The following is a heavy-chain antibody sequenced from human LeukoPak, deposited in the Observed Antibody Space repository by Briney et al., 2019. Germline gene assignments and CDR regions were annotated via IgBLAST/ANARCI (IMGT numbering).Heavy chain of an antibody. CDR3: ARDHGHKSVDY. J-gene: IGHJ4*02. V-gene: IGHV1-18*01. D-gene: IGHD2-21*01. CDR2: ISAYNGDT. CDR1: GYTFSSYG. Sequence: ASVKVSCKASGYTFSSYGISWLRQAPGQGLEWMGWISAYNGDTNYAQKFQGRVTMTTDTSTSTLYMEVRSLRSDDTAVYYCARDHGHKSVDYWGRGTLVIVSS.